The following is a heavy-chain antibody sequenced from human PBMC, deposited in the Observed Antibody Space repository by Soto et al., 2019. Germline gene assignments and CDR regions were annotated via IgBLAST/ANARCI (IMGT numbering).Heavy chain of an antibody. CDR1: GYSFTSYW. CDR2: IYPGDSDT. D-gene: IGHD6-13*01. CDR3: ARQGLATSSRHRDYYYYGMDV. Sequence: GESLKLSCRGSGYSFTSYWIGRVRQMPGKGLEWMGIIYPGDSDTRYSPSFQGQVTISADKSISTAYLQWSSLKASDTAMYYCARQGLATSSRHRDYYYYGMDVWGHGTKVTVSS. V-gene: IGHV5-51*01. J-gene: IGHJ6*02.